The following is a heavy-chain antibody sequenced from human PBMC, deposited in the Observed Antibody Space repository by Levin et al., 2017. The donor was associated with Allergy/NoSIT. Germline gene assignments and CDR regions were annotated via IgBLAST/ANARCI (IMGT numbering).Heavy chain of an antibody. D-gene: IGHD4-17*01. Sequence: PSQTLSLTCAVYGGSFSGYYWSWIRQPPGKGLEWIGEINHSGGTNYNPSLKSRVTISVDTSKNQFSLKLSSVTAADTAVYYCARGGREVTTGPNDYWGQGTLVTVSS. CDR1: GGSFSGYY. V-gene: IGHV4-34*01. CDR3: ARGGREVTTGPNDY. CDR2: INHSGGT. J-gene: IGHJ4*02.